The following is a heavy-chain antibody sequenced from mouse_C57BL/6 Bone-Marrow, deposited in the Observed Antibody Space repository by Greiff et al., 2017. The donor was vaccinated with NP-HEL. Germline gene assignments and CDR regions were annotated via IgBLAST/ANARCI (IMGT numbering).Heavy chain of an antibody. CDR3: ARGITTVSYAMDY. J-gene: IGHJ4*01. D-gene: IGHD1-1*01. Sequence: EVQLQESGPVLVKPGASVKMSCKASGYTFTDYYMNWVKQSHGKSLEWIGVINPYNGGTSYNQKFKGKATLTVDKSSSTAYMELNSLTSEDSAVYYCARGITTVSYAMDYWGQGTSVTVSS. V-gene: IGHV1-19*01. CDR1: GYTFTDYY. CDR2: INPYNGGT.